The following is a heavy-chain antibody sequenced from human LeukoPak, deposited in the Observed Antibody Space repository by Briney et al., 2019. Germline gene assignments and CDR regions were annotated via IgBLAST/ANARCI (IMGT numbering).Heavy chain of an antibody. V-gene: IGHV4-39*01. J-gene: IGHJ4*02. CDR1: GGSISSSSYY. CDR3: ARQLSGYAPG. D-gene: IGHD5-12*01. CDR2: IYYSGST. Sequence: SETLSLTCTVSGGSISSSSYYWGWIRQPPGKGLEWIGSIYYSGSTYYNPSRKSRVTISVDTSKNQFSLKLSSVTAADTAVYYCARQLSGYAPGWGQGTLVTVSS.